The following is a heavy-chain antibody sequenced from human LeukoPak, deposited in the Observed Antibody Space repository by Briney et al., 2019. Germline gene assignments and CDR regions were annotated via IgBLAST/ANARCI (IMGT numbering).Heavy chain of an antibody. Sequence: GGSLRLSYVASAFTFSIYGMHWVRQAPGKGLEWVAVISYDGSKTYYADSAKGRFTISRDDFLNVAYLQMNSLTVEDTAVYYCTTRLQHHFGYWGQGTQVTVSS. CDR2: ISYDGSKT. CDR1: AFTFSIYG. V-gene: IGHV3-33*08. D-gene: IGHD4-11*01. CDR3: TTRLQHHFGY. J-gene: IGHJ4*02.